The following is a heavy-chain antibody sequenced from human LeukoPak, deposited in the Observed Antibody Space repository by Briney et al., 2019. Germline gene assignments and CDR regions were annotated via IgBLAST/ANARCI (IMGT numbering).Heavy chain of an antibody. CDR3: AREGRVAYYYYYYMDV. CDR2: ISSSSSYI. D-gene: IGHD3-3*01. V-gene: IGHV3-21*01. J-gene: IGHJ6*03. Sequence: GGSLGLSCAASGFTFSSYSMNWVRQAPGKGLEWVSSISSSSSYIYYADSVKGRFTISRDNAKNSLYLQMNSLRAEDTAVYYCAREGRVAYYYYYYMDVWGKGTTVTVSS. CDR1: GFTFSSYS.